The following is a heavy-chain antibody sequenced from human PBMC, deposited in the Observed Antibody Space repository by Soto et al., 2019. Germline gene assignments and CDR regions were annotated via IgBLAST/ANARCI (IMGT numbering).Heavy chain of an antibody. CDR2: ISGSGGST. CDR1: GFTFSSYA. V-gene: IGHV3-23*01. Sequence: GGSLRLSCAASGFTFSSYAMSWVRQAPGKGLEWVSAISGSGGSTYYADSVKGRFTISRDNSKNTLYLQMNSLRAEDTAVYYCAKAGAPYYDLWSGYFDYWGQGTLVTVSS. CDR3: AKAGAPYYDLWSGYFDY. D-gene: IGHD3-3*01. J-gene: IGHJ4*02.